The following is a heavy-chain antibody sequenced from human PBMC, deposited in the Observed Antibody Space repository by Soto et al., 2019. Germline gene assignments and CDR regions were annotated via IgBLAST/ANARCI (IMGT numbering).Heavy chain of an antibody. CDR1: GGSISSYY. V-gene: IGHV4-59*01. J-gene: IGHJ4*01. Sequence: PSETLSLTCTVSGGSISSYYWSWIRQPPGKGLEWIGYIYYSGSTNYNPSLKSRVTISVDTSKNQFSLKLSSVTAADTAVYYCASGNYDSSGYYYRYWGHGTLVTVSS. D-gene: IGHD3-22*01. CDR2: IYYSGST. CDR3: ASGNYDSSGYYYRY.